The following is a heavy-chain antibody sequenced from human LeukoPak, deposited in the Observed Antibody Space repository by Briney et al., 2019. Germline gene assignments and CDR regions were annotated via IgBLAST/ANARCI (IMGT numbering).Heavy chain of an antibody. D-gene: IGHD3-22*01. J-gene: IGHJ4*02. CDR3: ARDGGYYDSSGYRRGDY. V-gene: IGHV3-21*01. CDR2: ISSSSSYI. CDR1: GFTFSNAW. Sequence: GGSLRLSCAASGFTFSNAWMSWVRQAPGKVLEWVSSISSSSSYIYYADSVKGRFTISRDNAKNSLYLQMNSLRAEDTAVYYCARDGGYYDSSGYRRGDYWGQGTLVTVSS.